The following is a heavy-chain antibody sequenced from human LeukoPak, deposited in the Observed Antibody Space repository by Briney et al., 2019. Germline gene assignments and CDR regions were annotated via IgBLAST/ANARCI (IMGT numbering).Heavy chain of an antibody. CDR2: IYAGGTA. D-gene: IGHD6-19*01. CDR3: TREPVP. CDR1: GGSISNYY. V-gene: IGHV4-4*07. Sequence: SETLSLTCTVSGGSISNYYWSWVRQPAGKGLEWIGRIYAGGTASYNPSLKSRVTMTADMSKNQLSLKLTSVTAADTAVYYCTREPVPWGQGTLVTVSS. J-gene: IGHJ4*02.